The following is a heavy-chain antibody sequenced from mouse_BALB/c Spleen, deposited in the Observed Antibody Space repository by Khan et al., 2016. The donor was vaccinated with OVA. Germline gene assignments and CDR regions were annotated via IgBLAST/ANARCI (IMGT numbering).Heavy chain of an antibody. V-gene: IGHV2-2*02. D-gene: IGHD2-4*01. CDR1: GFSLNNYS. J-gene: IGHJ3*01. CDR3: ARRGYDYGRGALFAY. Sequence: QVQLKESGPGLVQPSQSLSITCTVSGFSLNNYSVHWVRQSPGKGLEWLGVIWRAGSTDYNAAFISSLTISKDNSRSQVFFKLNSLQPNDTAIDDWARRGYDYGRGALFAYWGQGTLVTVSA. CDR2: IWRAGST.